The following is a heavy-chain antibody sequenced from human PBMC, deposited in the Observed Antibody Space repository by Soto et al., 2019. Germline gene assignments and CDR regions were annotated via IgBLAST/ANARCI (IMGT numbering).Heavy chain of an antibody. J-gene: IGHJ4*02. V-gene: IGHV3-30*18. CDR2: ISYDGSNK. Sequence: QVQLVESGGGVVQPGRSLRLSCAASGFTFSSYGMHWVRQAPGKGLEWEAVISYDGSNKYYADSVKGRFTISRDNSKNTLYLQMNSLRAEDTAVYYCAKDWGYCSGGSCYSYWGQGTLVTVSS. CDR1: GFTFSSYG. D-gene: IGHD2-15*01. CDR3: AKDWGYCSGGSCYSY.